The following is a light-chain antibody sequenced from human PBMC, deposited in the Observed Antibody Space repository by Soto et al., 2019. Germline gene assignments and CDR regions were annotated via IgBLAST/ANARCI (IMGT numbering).Light chain of an antibody. CDR1: HSISTY. CDR3: QQSYSTLAGT. CDR2: ASS. J-gene: IGKJ1*01. Sequence: DIQMAHAPSSLSASVGDRVTITCRASHSISTYSLWYQEKPGKAPKLLIYASSSLESGVPSRFSGSGSGTDFTLTIRSLQPEDFAIYYCQQSYSTLAGTFGPGTKVDIK. V-gene: IGKV1-39*01.